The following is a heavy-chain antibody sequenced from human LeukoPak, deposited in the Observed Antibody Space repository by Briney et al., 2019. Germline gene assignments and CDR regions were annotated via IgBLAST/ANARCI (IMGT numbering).Heavy chain of an antibody. Sequence: ASVKVSCKASGYTFTGYYMHWVRQAPGQGLEWMGRINPNSGGTNHAQKFQGRVTMTRDTSISTAYMELSRLRSDDTAVYYCARGRLVYVELGLRFDYWGQGTLVTVSS. CDR2: INPNSGGT. D-gene: IGHD1-7*01. V-gene: IGHV1-2*06. CDR3: ARGRLVYVELGLRFDY. CDR1: GYTFTGYY. J-gene: IGHJ4*02.